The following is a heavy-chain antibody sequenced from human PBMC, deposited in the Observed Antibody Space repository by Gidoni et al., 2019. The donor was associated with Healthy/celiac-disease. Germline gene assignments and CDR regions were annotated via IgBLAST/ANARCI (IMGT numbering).Heavy chain of an antibody. CDR3: ASGARSGWYLRDHDY. CDR1: GGSFSGYY. Sequence: QVQLQQWGAGLLKPSETLSLTCAVYGGSFSGYYWSWIRQPPGKGLEWIGEINHSGSTNYNPSLKSRVTISVDTSKNQFSLKLSSVTAADTAVYYCASGARSGWYLRDHDYWGQGTLVTVSS. V-gene: IGHV4-34*01. CDR2: INHSGST. D-gene: IGHD6-19*01. J-gene: IGHJ4*02.